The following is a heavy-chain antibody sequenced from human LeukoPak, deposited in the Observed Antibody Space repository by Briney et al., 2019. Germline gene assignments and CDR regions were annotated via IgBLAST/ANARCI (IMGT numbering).Heavy chain of an antibody. D-gene: IGHD6-13*01. CDR1: GFTFRSHW. V-gene: IGHV3-49*02. CDR2: IRSKAYGGTT. Sequence: GGSLRLSCEGSGFTFRSHWMSWVRQAPGKGLEWVGFIRSKAYGGTTEYAASVKGRFTISRDDSKSIAYLQMNSLKTEDTAVYYCTREKMAAAGRWSHYYYYGMDVWGQGTTVTVSS. J-gene: IGHJ6*02. CDR3: TREKMAAAGRWSHYYYYGMDV.